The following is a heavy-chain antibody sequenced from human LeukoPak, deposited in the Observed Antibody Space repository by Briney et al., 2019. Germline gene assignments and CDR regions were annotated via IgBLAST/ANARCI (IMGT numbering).Heavy chain of an antibody. J-gene: IGHJ5*02. CDR2: IYYSGSP. CDR3: AKEVLGP. Sequence: SETLSLTCTVSGGSISSSSYYWGWIRQPPGKGLEWIGSIYYSGSPYYNPSLKSRVTISVDTSKKQFSLKLRSVTAADTAVYYCAKEVLGPWGQGTLVTVSS. V-gene: IGHV4-39*07. D-gene: IGHD7-27*01. CDR1: GGSISSSSYY.